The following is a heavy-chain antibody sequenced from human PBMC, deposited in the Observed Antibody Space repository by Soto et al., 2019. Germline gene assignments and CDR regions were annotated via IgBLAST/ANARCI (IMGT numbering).Heavy chain of an antibody. J-gene: IGHJ6*02. CDR3: ARGGKSCTNRVCRFYGMDV. Sequence: QVQLVQSGAEVKKPGASVKVSCKASGYTFTRYVISWVRQAPGQGLGWMGWISAYNGKTNYAPKFQGRVTMTTDTSTSTAYMELTSLRSDDTAVYYFARGGKSCTNRVCRFYGMDVWGQGTTVTVSS. CDR1: GYTFTRYV. V-gene: IGHV1-18*01. CDR2: ISAYNGKT. D-gene: IGHD2-8*01.